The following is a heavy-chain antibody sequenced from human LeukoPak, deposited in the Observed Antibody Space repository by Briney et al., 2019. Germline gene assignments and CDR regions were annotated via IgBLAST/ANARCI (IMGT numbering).Heavy chain of an antibody. V-gene: IGHV4-61*02. Sequence: SQTLSLTCTVSGGSISSGSYYWSWIRQPAGKGLEWIGRIYTSGSTNYNPSLKSRVTISVDTSKNQFSLKLSSVTAADTAVYYCARQQYSSSWYEWGQGTLVTVSS. CDR1: GGSISSGSYY. CDR3: ARQQYSSSWYE. J-gene: IGHJ4*02. CDR2: IYTSGST. D-gene: IGHD6-13*01.